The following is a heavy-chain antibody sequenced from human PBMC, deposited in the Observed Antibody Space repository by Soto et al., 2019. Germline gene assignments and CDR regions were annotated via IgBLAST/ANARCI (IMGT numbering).Heavy chain of an antibody. CDR1: GFTFSSYG. CDR2: ISYDGSNK. D-gene: IGHD3-22*01. CDR3: AEGNGVTMIVSDAFSI. V-gene: IGHV3-30*18. Sequence: QVQLVESGGGVVQPGRSLRLSCAASGFTFSSYGMHWVRQAPGKGLEWVAVISYDGSNKYYADSVKGRFTISRDKSQYALYIQMNSLRAEDTAVYYCAEGNGVTMIVSDAFSIWGRGTMVLVAS. J-gene: IGHJ3*02.